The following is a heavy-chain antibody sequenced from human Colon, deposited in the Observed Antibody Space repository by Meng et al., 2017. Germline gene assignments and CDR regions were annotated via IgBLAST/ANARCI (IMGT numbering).Heavy chain of an antibody. CDR3: ARNPVIPDARTFDF. Sequence: QVQLQESGPGLVKPSQTLSLTCTISNGSINRADYYWNWTRQPPGKGPEWLGYIHSSGNTYYTPSLKSRLAMSLDTSKNQFSLRLTSVTAADTAVYYCARNPVIPDARTFDFWGQGALVTVSS. J-gene: IGHJ4*02. D-gene: IGHD2-2*01. V-gene: IGHV4-30-4*01. CDR2: IHSSGNT. CDR1: NGSINRADYY.